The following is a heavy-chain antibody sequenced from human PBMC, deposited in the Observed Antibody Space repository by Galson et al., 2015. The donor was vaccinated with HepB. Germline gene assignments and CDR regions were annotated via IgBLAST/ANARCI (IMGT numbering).Heavy chain of an antibody. CDR2: ISSNGGST. CDR1: GFTFSSYA. V-gene: IGHV3-64D*06. D-gene: IGHD3-22*01. J-gene: IGHJ3*02. Sequence: SLRLSCAASGFTFSSYAMNWVRQAPGKGLEYVSGISSNGGSTYYADSVKGRFTISRDNSKNTLYLQMSSLRAEDTAVYYCVKGYYYDSSGYYYGRTEDAFDIWGQGTMVTVSS. CDR3: VKGYYYDSSGYYYGRTEDAFDI.